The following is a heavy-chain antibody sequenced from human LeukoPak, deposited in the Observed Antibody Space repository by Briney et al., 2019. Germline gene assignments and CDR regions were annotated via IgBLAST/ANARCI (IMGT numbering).Heavy chain of an antibody. CDR1: GFTFSSYS. CDR3: ARVGYYDFWSGYFGEYYFDY. V-gene: IGHV3-48*01. Sequence: GGSLRLSCAASGFTFSSYSMNWVRQAPGKGLEWVSYISSSSSTIYYADSVKGRFTISRGNAKNSLYLQMNSLRAEDTAVYYCARVGYYDFWSGYFGEYYFDYWGQGTLVTVSS. D-gene: IGHD3-3*01. J-gene: IGHJ4*02. CDR2: ISSSSSTI.